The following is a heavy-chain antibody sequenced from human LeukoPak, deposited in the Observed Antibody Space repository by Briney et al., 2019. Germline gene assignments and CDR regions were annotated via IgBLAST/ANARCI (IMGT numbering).Heavy chain of an antibody. CDR1: GYTFTSYG. CDR3: ARAQTGDPLWYYYYYMDV. J-gene: IGHJ6*03. D-gene: IGHD7-27*01. V-gene: IGHV1-18*01. CDR2: ISAYNGNT. Sequence: ASVKVSCKASGYTFTSYGISWVRQAPGQGLEWMGWISAYNGNTNYAQKLQGRVTMTTDTSTSTAYMELRSLRSDDTAVYYCARAQTGDPLWYYYYYMDVWGKGTTVTISS.